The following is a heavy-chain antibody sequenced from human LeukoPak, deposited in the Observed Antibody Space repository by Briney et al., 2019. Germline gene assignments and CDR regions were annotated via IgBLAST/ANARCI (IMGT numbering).Heavy chain of an antibody. CDR3: ARDRGRFLEWPGDY. J-gene: IGHJ4*02. D-gene: IGHD3-3*01. Sequence: ASVKVSCKASGYTFTSYGISWVRQAPGQGLEWMGWISAYNGNTNYAQKLQGRVTMTTDTSTITAYMELRSLRSDDTAVYYCARDRGRFLEWPGDYWGQGTLVTVSS. CDR1: GYTFTSYG. CDR2: ISAYNGNT. V-gene: IGHV1-18*01.